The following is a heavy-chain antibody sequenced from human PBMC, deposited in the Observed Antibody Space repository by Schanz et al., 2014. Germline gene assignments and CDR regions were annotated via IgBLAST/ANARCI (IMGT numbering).Heavy chain of an antibody. J-gene: IGHJ3*02. CDR2: IKKDGSEK. Sequence: EVQLVESGGGLVQPGGSLRLSCTASGFTFSDYWMSWVRQAPGKGLEWVANIKKDGSEKYYVDSVKGRFTISRDNAKNSLFLQMNSLRAEDTAVYYCAKGRFGELSAFDIWGQGTMVTVSS. D-gene: IGHD3-10*01. V-gene: IGHV3-7*03. CDR1: GFTFSDYW. CDR3: AKGRFGELSAFDI.